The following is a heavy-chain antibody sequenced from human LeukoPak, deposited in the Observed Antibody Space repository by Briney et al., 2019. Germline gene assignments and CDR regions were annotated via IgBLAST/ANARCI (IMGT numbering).Heavy chain of an antibody. Sequence: GESLKISCKGSGYSFTSYWIGWVRQMPGKGLEWMGIIYPGDSDTRYSPSFQGQVTISAGKSISTAYLQWSSLKASDTAMYYCARDCSSTSCYPYGFDPWGQGTLVTVSS. CDR2: IYPGDSDT. CDR1: GYSFTSYW. V-gene: IGHV5-51*01. J-gene: IGHJ5*02. D-gene: IGHD2-2*01. CDR3: ARDCSSTSCYPYGFDP.